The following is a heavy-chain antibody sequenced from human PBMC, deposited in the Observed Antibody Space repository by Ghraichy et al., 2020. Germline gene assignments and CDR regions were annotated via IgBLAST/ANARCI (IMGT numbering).Heavy chain of an antibody. V-gene: IGHV4-34*01. CDR2: INHSGST. CDR3: ARGNPVPGIAAAGTWGGGMDV. CDR1: GGSFSGYY. J-gene: IGHJ6*02. D-gene: IGHD6-13*01. Sequence: SETLSLTCAVYGGSFSGYYWSWIRQPPGKGLEWIGEINHSGSTNYNPSLKSRVTISVDTSKNQFSLKLSSVTAADTAVYYCARGNPVPGIAAAGTWGGGMDVWGQGTTVTVSS.